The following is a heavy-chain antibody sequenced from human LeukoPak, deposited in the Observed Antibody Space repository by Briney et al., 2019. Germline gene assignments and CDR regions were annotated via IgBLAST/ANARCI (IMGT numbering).Heavy chain of an antibody. Sequence: SETLSLTCTFSGGSISSYYWSWLRQPAGKGLEWIGRIYTSGSTNYNPSLKSRVTMSVDTSNNQFSLKLSSVTAADTAVYYCARDPSRVSRNWFDPWGQGTLVTVSS. D-gene: IGHD2-2*01. V-gene: IGHV4-4*07. CDR3: ARDPSRVSRNWFDP. CDR2: IYTSGST. CDR1: GGSISSYY. J-gene: IGHJ5*02.